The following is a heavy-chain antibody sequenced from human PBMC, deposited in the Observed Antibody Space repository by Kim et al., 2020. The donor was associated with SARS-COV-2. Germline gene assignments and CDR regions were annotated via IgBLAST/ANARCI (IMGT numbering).Heavy chain of an antibody. CDR1: GYTFTSYG. D-gene: IGHD3-3*01. CDR3: ARWKIRFLEWPPMANYYYYMDV. CDR2: ISAYNGNT. J-gene: IGHJ6*03. Sequence: ASVKVSCKASGYTFTSYGISWVRQAPGQGLEWMGWISAYNGNTNYAQKLQGRVTMTTDTSTSTAYMELRSLRSDDTAVYYCARWKIRFLEWPPMANYYYYMDVWGKGTTVTVSS. V-gene: IGHV1-18*01.